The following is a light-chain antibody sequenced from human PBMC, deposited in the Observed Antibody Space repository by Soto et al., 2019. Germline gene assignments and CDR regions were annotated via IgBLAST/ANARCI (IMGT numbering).Light chain of an antibody. CDR3: SSYTSSSTLVV. V-gene: IGLV2-14*01. CDR1: SSDVGGYNY. CDR2: EVS. Sequence: QSALTQPVSVSGSPGQSITISCTGTSSDVGGYNYVSWYQQHPGKAPKLMIYEVSNRPSGVSNRFSGSKSGNTASLTISGLQAEDEADYYCSSYTSSSTLVVVGGGTKPPS. J-gene: IGLJ2*01.